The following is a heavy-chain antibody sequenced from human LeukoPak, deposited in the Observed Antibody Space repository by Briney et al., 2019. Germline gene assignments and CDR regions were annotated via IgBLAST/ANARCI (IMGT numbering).Heavy chain of an antibody. CDR2: ISSSSSTI. Sequence: PGGSLRLSCAASGFTFSSYSMNWVRQAPGKGLEWVSYISSSSSTIYYADSVKGRFTISRDNAKNSLYLQMNSLRAEDTAVYYCARVYYYDSSDYWGQGTLVTVSS. CDR1: GFTFSSYS. D-gene: IGHD3-22*01. CDR3: ARVYYYDSSDY. J-gene: IGHJ4*02. V-gene: IGHV3-48*04.